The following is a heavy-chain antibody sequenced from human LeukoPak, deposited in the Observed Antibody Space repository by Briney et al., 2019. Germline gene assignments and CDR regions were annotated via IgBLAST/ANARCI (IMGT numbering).Heavy chain of an antibody. CDR2: INHSGST. CDR3: ARTEYGSGSYSDS. J-gene: IGHJ4*02. Sequence: RTSETLSLTCAVYGGSFSGYYWSWIRQPPGKGLEWIGEINHSGSTNYNPSLKSRVTISVDTSKNQFSLKLSSVTAADTAVYYCARTEYGSGSYSDSWGQGTLVTVSS. CDR1: GGSFSGYY. D-gene: IGHD3-10*01. V-gene: IGHV4-34*01.